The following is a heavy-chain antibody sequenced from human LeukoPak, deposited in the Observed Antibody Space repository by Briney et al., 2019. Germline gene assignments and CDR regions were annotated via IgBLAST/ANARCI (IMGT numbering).Heavy chain of an antibody. CDR3: ATYRQVLLPFES. D-gene: IGHD2-8*02. CDR2: IFPSGGEI. Sequence: GGSLGLSCAASGFTFSTFAMIWVRQPPGKGLEWVSSIFPSGGEIHYADSVRGRFTISRDNSRSTLSLQMNSLRAEDTAIYYCATYRQVLLPFESWGQGTLVTVSS. CDR1: GFTFSTFA. J-gene: IGHJ4*02. V-gene: IGHV3-23*01.